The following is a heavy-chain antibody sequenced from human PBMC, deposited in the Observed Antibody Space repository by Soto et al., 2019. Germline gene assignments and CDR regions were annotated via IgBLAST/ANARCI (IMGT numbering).Heavy chain of an antibody. V-gene: IGHV1-69*12. CDR2: IIPTFGTA. CDR1: GSSFSNFG. J-gene: IGHJ3*02. CDR3: ARGSLPGYGDRAFET. D-gene: IGHD4-17*01. Sequence: QVQLVQSGAEVKKPGSSVKVSCQVSGSSFSNFGIHWVRQAPGQGLEWMGGIIPTFGTADYAQKFQSEVTITADASTNTVYMELRSLRSDDTAVYYCARGSLPGYGDRAFETWGQGTMVTVSS.